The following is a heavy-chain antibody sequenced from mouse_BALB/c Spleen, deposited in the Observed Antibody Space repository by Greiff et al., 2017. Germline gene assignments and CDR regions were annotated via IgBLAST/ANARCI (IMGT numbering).Heavy chain of an antibody. CDR3: ARGLSWFVY. D-gene: IGHD3-1*01. CDR2: ILPGSGST. V-gene: IGHV1-9*01. J-gene: IGHJ3*01. Sequence: VQLQQSGAELMKPGASVKISCKATGYTFSSYWIEWVKQRPGHGLEWIGEILPGSGSTNYNEKFKGKATFTADTSSNTAYMQLSSLTSEDSAVYYCARGLSWFVYWGQGTLVTVSA. CDR1: GYTFSSYW.